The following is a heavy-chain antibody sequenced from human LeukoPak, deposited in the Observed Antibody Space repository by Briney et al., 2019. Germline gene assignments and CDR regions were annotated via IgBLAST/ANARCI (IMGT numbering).Heavy chain of an antibody. CDR2: ISGSGGST. Sequence: PGGSLRLSCAASGFTYSRYAMSWVRQAPGKGLEWVSAISGSGGSTYYADSVKGRFTISRDKSKNTLYLQMNSLRAEDTAVYYCAKGAGNFLEGLLYYWGQGTLVTVAS. V-gene: IGHV3-23*01. CDR3: AKGAGNFLEGLLYY. CDR1: GFTYSRYA. D-gene: IGHD3-3*01. J-gene: IGHJ4*02.